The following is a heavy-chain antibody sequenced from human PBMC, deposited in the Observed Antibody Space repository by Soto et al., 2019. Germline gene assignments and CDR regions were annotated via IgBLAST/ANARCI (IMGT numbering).Heavy chain of an antibody. Sequence: VQLVESGGGVVQPGRSLRLSCAASGFTFSSYGMHWVRQAPGKGLEWVAVIWYDGSNKYYADSVKGRFTISRDNSKNTLYLQMNSLRAEDTAVYYCARGRVVVTAMRGNWFDPWGQGTLVTVSS. J-gene: IGHJ5*02. CDR2: IWYDGSNK. CDR1: GFTFSSYG. CDR3: ARGRVVVTAMRGNWFDP. V-gene: IGHV3-33*01. D-gene: IGHD2-21*02.